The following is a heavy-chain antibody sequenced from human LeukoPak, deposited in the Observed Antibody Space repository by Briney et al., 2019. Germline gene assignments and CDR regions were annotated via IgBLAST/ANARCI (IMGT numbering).Heavy chain of an antibody. CDR3: AKAPGWYRPYDY. Sequence: PGGSLRLSCAASGFTFSSYGMHWVRQAPGKGLEWVAFIRYDGSNKYYADSVKGRFTISRDNSKNTLYLQMNSLRAEDTAVYYCAKAPGWYRPYDYWGQGTLVTVSS. V-gene: IGHV3-30*02. J-gene: IGHJ4*02. CDR2: IRYDGSNK. D-gene: IGHD6-19*01. CDR1: GFTFSSYG.